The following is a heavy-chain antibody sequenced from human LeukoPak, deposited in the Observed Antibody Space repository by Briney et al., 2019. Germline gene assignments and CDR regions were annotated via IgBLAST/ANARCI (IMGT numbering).Heavy chain of an antibody. CDR3: ARDPESSAFDL. CDR2: IKQDGSVK. Sequence: GGSLRLSCAASGFTFSTYWMSWVRQTPEKGLEFVANIKQDGSVKNYMDSRKGRSTISRDNARESLYLEINSLRADDTAVYYCARDPESSAFDLWGQGALVTVSS. J-gene: IGHJ4*02. D-gene: IGHD5/OR15-5a*01. CDR1: GFTFSTYW. V-gene: IGHV3-7*01.